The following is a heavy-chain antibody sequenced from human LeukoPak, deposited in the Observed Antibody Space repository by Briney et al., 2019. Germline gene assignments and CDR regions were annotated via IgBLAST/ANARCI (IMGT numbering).Heavy chain of an antibody. CDR2: FDPEDGET. V-gene: IGHV1-24*01. D-gene: IGHD6-13*01. J-gene: IGHJ5*02. CDR3: ATDSGVAAAGWGFDP. Sequence: GASVKVSCKVSGYTLTELSMHWMRQAPGKGLEWMGGFDPEDGETIYAQKFQGRVTMTEDTSTDTAYMELSSLRSVNNLVCYCATDSGVAAAGWGFDPWGQGTLVTVSS. CDR1: GYTLTELS.